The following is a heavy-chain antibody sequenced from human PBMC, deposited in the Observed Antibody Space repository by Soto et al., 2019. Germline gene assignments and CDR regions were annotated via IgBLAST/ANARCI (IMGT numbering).Heavy chain of an antibody. Sequence: ASVKVSRKASGFTFTSSAVQWVRQARGQRLEWIGWIVVGSGNTNYAQKFQERVTITRDMSTSTAYMELSSLRSEDTAVYYCAADSSWYSSGWYRLDPWGQGTLVTVSS. CDR1: GFTFTSSA. CDR2: IVVGSGNT. J-gene: IGHJ5*02. D-gene: IGHD6-19*01. V-gene: IGHV1-58*01. CDR3: AADSSWYSSGWYRLDP.